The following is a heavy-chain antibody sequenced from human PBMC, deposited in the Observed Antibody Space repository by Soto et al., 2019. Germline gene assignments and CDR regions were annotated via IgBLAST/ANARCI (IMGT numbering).Heavy chain of an antibody. V-gene: IGHV3-30*18. J-gene: IGHJ4*02. CDR2: MSYDGSDN. CDR3: TNQHVEGYFDY. Sequence: QVQLVESGGGVVQPGRSLRLSCAASGFPFSRYGMHWVRQAPGKGLEWLAVMSYDGSDNYHADSLKGRFTISRDNSKNTLYLQMNSLRAEDTAVYYCTNQHVEGYFDYWGQGTLVTVSS. CDR1: GFPFSRYG.